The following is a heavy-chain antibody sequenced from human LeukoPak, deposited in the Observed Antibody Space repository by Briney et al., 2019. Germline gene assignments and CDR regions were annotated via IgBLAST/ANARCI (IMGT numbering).Heavy chain of an antibody. CDR2: IYYSGSS. CDR3: ARQWLSGTSY. V-gene: IGHV4-39*01. J-gene: IGHJ4*02. CDR1: GGSISSSTYY. D-gene: IGHD1-26*01. Sequence: PSETLSLTCTVSGGSISSSTYYWGWIRQPPGKGLEWIRSIYYSGSSYYNPSLKSRVTISVDTSKNQFSLKLSSVTAADTAVYYCARQWLSGTSYWGQGTLVTVSS.